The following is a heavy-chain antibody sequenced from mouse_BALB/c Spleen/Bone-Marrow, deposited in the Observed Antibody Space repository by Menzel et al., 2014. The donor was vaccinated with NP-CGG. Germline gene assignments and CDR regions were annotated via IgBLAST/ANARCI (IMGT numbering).Heavy chain of an antibody. CDR1: GFTFSDYY. Sequence: EVQLVESGGGLMKPGGSLKLSCAASGFTFSDYYMYWVRQTPEKRLEWVATISNGGSYTYYPDSVKGRFTISRDNAKNNLYLQMSRLKSEDTAMDYCARDSLYYYGSSYGYFDVWGAGTTVTGSS. V-gene: IGHV5-4*02. CDR3: ARDSLYYYGSSYGYFDV. D-gene: IGHD1-1*01. CDR2: ISNGGSYT. J-gene: IGHJ1*01.